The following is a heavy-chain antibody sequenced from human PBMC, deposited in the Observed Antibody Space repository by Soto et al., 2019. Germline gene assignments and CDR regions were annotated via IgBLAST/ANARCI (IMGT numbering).Heavy chain of an antibody. V-gene: IGHV4-30-4*01. CDR2: IYYSGST. CDR1: GGSISSGDYY. CDR3: ARGVAVAGYDY. J-gene: IGHJ4*02. D-gene: IGHD6-19*01. Sequence: SETLSLTCTVSGGSISSGDYYWSWIPQPPGKGLEWIGYIYYSGSTYYNPSLKSRVTISVDTSKNQFSLKLSSVTAADTAVYYCARGVAVAGYDYWGQGTLVTVSS.